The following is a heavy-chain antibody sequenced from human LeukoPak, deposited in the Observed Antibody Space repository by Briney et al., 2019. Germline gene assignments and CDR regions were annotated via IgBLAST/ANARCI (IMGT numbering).Heavy chain of an antibody. CDR3: ARGHSNYGGDFGY. CDR1: GGTFSSYA. D-gene: IGHD4-11*01. Sequence: SVKVSCKASGGTFSSYAISWVRQAPGQGLEWMGRIIPIFGTANYAQKFQGRVTITTDESTSTAYMELSSLRSEDTAVYYCARGHSNYGGDFGYWGQGTLVTVSS. CDR2: IIPIFGTA. J-gene: IGHJ4*02. V-gene: IGHV1-69*05.